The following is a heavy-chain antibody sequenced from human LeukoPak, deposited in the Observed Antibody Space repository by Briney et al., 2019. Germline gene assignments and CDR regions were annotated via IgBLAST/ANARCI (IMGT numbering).Heavy chain of an antibody. CDR3: AELGITMIGGV. CDR1: GFTFSSYW. J-gene: IGHJ6*04. CDR2: ISSGSTI. Sequence: GGSLRLSCAASGFTFSSYWMHWVRQAPGKGLEWVSYISSGSTIYYADSVKGRFTISRDNAKNSLYLQMNSLRAEDTAVYYCAELGITMIGGVWGKGTTVTISS. V-gene: IGHV3-69-1*02. D-gene: IGHD3-10*02.